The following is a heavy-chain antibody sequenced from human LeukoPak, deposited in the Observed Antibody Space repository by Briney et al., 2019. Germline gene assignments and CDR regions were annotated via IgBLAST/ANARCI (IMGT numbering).Heavy chain of an antibody. CDR1: GGSFSGYY. V-gene: IGHV4-34*01. CDR3: ARTPTIVVVPAAILYFDY. D-gene: IGHD2-2*01. J-gene: IGHJ4*02. Sequence: SETLSLTCAVYGGSFSGYYWSWIRQPPGKGLEWIGEINHSGSTNYNPSLKSRVTISVDTSKNQFSLKLSSVTAADTAVYYCARTPTIVVVPAAILYFDYWGRGTLDTVSS. CDR2: INHSGST.